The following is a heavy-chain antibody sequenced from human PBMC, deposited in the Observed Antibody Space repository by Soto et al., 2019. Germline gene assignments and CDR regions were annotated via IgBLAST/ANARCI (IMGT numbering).Heavy chain of an antibody. Sequence: SETLSLTCTVSGGSISSSSYYWGWIRQPPGKGLEWIGSIYYSGSTYYNPSLKSRVTISVDTSKNQFSLKLSSVTAADTAVYYCASDIVVVPAARFDPCGQGTLVTVSS. CDR2: IYYSGST. V-gene: IGHV4-39*01. CDR1: GGSISSSSYY. D-gene: IGHD2-2*01. J-gene: IGHJ5*02. CDR3: ASDIVVVPAARFDP.